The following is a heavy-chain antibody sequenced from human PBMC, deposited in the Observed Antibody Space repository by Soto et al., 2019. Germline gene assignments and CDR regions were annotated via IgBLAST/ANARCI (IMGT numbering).Heavy chain of an antibody. Sequence: GGSLRLSCEASGFNFGSYAMHWVRQTPGKGLEWVAVISFDGSNKFYAESVKGRITISRGNSKNTLFLQMNSLRPEDTAVYYCARDMGYSYRTGYGLDVWGQGTTVTVSS. CDR1: GFNFGSYA. CDR2: ISFDGSNK. J-gene: IGHJ6*02. V-gene: IGHV3-30-3*01. D-gene: IGHD5-18*01. CDR3: ARDMGYSYRTGYGLDV.